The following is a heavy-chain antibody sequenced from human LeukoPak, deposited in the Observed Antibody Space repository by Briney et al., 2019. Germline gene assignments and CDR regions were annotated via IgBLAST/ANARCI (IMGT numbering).Heavy chain of an antibody. CDR1: GFTFEDYG. CDR3: ARLRYNDFWSGHWKYYYYMDV. CDR2: IKQDGSEK. V-gene: IGHV3-7*01. Sequence: PGGSLRLSCAVSGFTFEDYGMSWVRQAPGKGLEWVANIKQDGSEKYYVDSVKGRFTISRDNAKNSLYLQMNSLRAEDTALYYCARLRYNDFWSGHWKYYYYMDVWGKGTTVTVSS. D-gene: IGHD3-3*01. J-gene: IGHJ6*03.